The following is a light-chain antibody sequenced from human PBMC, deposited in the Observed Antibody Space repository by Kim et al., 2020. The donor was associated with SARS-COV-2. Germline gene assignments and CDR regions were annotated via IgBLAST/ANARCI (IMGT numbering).Light chain of an antibody. CDR1: QALSSL. J-gene: IGKJ4*01. CDR2: AAS. Sequence: IQLTQSPSSLSASVGDRVTITCRASQALSSLLSWFQQKPGNAPKLLIYAASTLQSGVPSRFSGSRSETDFTLTISSLQPEDSATYYCQQVNSYPRTFGGGTKVDIK. V-gene: IGKV1-9*01. CDR3: QQVNSYPRT.